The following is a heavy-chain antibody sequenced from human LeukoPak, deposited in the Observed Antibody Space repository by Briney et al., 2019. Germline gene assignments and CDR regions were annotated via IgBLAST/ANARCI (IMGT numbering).Heavy chain of an antibody. J-gene: IGHJ4*02. CDR3: AMSLNSSGWYYFDY. CDR1: GYTFTGYY. D-gene: IGHD6-19*01. CDR2: INPNSGGT. V-gene: IGHV1-2*04. Sequence: ASVKVSCKASGYTFTGYYMHWVRQAPGQGLEWMGWINPNSGGTNYAQKFQGWVTMTRDTSISTAYMELSRLRSDDTAVYYCAMSLNSSGWYYFDYWGQGILVTVSS.